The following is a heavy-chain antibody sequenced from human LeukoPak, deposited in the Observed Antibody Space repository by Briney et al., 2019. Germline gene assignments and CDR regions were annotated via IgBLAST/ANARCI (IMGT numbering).Heavy chain of an antibody. Sequence: SETLSLTCIVSGGSISCYYGSWIRQPAGKGLEWIGQIHTSGSTNYNPSLKSRVAMSVDTSKNQFSLELSSVTAADTAVYYCAGRAQTTGWSFDYWGQGALVTVSS. CDR1: GGSISCYY. CDR2: IHTSGST. J-gene: IGHJ4*02. V-gene: IGHV4-4*07. CDR3: AGRAQTTGWSFDY. D-gene: IGHD6-19*01.